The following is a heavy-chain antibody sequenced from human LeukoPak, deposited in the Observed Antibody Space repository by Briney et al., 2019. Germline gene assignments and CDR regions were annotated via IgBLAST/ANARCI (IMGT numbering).Heavy chain of an antibody. CDR2: INPNSGGT. J-gene: IGHJ3*02. V-gene: IGHV1-2*02. CDR3: AIGWLVRDDAFDI. CDR1: GYTFTSYD. D-gene: IGHD6-19*01. Sequence: GASVKVSCKASGYTFTSYDINWVRQAPGQGLEWMGWINPNSGGTNYAQKFQGRVTMTRDTSISTAYMELSRLRSDDTAVYYCAIGWLVRDDAFDIWGQGTMVTVSS.